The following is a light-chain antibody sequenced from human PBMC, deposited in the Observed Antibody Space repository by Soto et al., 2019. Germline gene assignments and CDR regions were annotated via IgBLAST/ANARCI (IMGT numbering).Light chain of an antibody. V-gene: IGLV1-47*02. Sequence: QAVVTQPPSASGTPGQRVAISCSGSSSNIGGTNAVYWYQQVPGTAPKLTIHHNSTRASGVPDRFSGSKSGTSGSLAISGLQSDDEADYYCAAGDDSLSAVLFGGGTKLIVL. CDR3: AAGDDSLSAVL. CDR1: SSNIGGTNA. J-gene: IGLJ2*01. CDR2: HNS.